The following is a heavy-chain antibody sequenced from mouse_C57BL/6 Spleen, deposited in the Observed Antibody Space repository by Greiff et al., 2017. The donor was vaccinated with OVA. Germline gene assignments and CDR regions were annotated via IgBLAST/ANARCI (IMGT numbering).Heavy chain of an antibody. Sequence: QVQLQQPGAELVRPGSSVKLSCKASGYTFTSYWMDWVKQRPGQGLEWIGNIYPSDSETHYNQKFKDKATLTVNKSSSTAYMQLSSLTSEDTAVYYCARYYGSVYYFDYWGQGTTRTVSS. J-gene: IGHJ2*01. CDR3: ARYYGSVYYFDY. CDR1: GYTFTSYW. V-gene: IGHV1-61*01. CDR2: IYPSDSET. D-gene: IGHD1-1*01.